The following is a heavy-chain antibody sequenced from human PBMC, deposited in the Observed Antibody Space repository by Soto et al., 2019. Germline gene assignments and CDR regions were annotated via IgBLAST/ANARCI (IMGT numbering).Heavy chain of an antibody. CDR2: ITGTGGST. V-gene: IGHV3-23*01. CDR3: AKDRSVDTRDWFDP. Sequence: GGSLRLSCAASGFTFGTYAMNWVRQAPGKGLEWVSGITGTGGSTYYADSVKGRFTISRDNSKNTLYLQMNSLRADDTAVYYCAKDRSVDTRDWFDPWGQGTLVTVSS. CDR1: GFTFGTYA. D-gene: IGHD5-18*01. J-gene: IGHJ5*02.